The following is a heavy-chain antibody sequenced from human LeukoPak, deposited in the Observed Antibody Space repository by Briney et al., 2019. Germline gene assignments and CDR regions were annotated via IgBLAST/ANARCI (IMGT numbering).Heavy chain of an antibody. J-gene: IGHJ4*02. D-gene: IGHD5-18*01. V-gene: IGHV1-69*05. Sequence: ASVKVSCKXSGGTFSSDAISWVRQAPGQGLEWMGRIIPIFGTANYAQKFQGRVTITTDESTSTAYMELSSLRSEDTAVYYCASQPWGGYSYGPLFDYWGQGTLVTVSS. CDR1: GGTFSSDA. CDR2: IIPIFGTA. CDR3: ASQPWGGYSYGPLFDY.